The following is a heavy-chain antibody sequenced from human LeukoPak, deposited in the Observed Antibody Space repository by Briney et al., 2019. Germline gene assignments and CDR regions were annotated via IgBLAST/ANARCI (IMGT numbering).Heavy chain of an antibody. CDR1: GFTFSSYA. CDR2: ISYDGSNK. CDR3: AREYYDILTGYLSQVYYYYYGMDV. Sequence: GGSLRLSCAASGFTFSSYAMHWVRQAPGKGLEWVAVISYDGSNKYYADSVKGRFTISRDNSKNTLYLQMNSLRAEDTAVYYCAREYYDILTGYLSQVYYYYYGMDVWGQGTTVTVSS. D-gene: IGHD3-9*01. V-gene: IGHV3-30-3*01. J-gene: IGHJ6*02.